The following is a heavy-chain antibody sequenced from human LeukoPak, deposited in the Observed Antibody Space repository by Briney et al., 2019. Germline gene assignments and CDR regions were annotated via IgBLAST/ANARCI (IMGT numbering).Heavy chain of an antibody. Sequence: SETLSLTCTVSGGSISSYYWSWIRQPPGKGLEWIGYIYYSGSTNYNPSLKSRVTISVDTSKNQFSLKLSSATAADTAVYYCARHATATPNWFDPWGQGTLVTVSS. D-gene: IGHD5-18*01. J-gene: IGHJ5*02. V-gene: IGHV4-59*08. CDR2: IYYSGST. CDR3: ARHATATPNWFDP. CDR1: GGSISSYY.